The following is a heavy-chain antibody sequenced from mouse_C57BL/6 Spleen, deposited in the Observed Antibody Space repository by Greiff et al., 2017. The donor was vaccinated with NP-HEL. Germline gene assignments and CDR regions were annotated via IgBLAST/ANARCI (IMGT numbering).Heavy chain of an antibody. V-gene: IGHV1-69*01. CDR3: ARSGYYGSSYDYAMDY. CDR1: GYTFTSYW. D-gene: IGHD1-1*01. J-gene: IGHJ4*01. CDR2: IDPSDSYT. Sequence: QVQLKQSGAELVMPGASVKLSCKASGYTFTSYWMHWVKQRPGQGLEWIGEIDPSDSYTNYNQKFKGKSTLTVDKSSSTAYMQLSSLTSEDSAVYYWARSGYYGSSYDYAMDYWGQGTSVTVSS.